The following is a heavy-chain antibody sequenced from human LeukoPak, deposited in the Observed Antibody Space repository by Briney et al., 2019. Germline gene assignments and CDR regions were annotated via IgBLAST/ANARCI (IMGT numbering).Heavy chain of an antibody. J-gene: IGHJ5*02. D-gene: IGHD4-11*01. CDR3: ARDIRKGYSNLT. V-gene: IGHV1-2*02. CDR2: INPNSGGT. Sequence: ASVKVSCKASGYTFTGYYMHWVRQAPGQGLEWMGWINPNSGGTNYARKFQGRVTMTRDTPISTAYMELSRLRSDDTAVYYCARDIRKGYSNLTWGQGTLVTVSS. CDR1: GYTFTGYY.